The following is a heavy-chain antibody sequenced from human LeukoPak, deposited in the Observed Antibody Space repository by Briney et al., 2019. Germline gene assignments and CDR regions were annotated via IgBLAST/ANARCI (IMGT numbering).Heavy chain of an antibody. D-gene: IGHD6-19*01. V-gene: IGHV4-59*01. J-gene: IGHJ1*01. CDR2: IYYSGSA. CDR3: KRVSIAVAGKRYFQH. Sequence: PSETLSLTCTVSGGSISSYYWSWIRQPPGKGLEWIGYIYYSGSANYNPSLKSRVTISVDTSKNQFSLKLSSVTAADTAVYYCKRVSIAVAGKRYFQHWGQGTLVTVSS. CDR1: GGSISSYY.